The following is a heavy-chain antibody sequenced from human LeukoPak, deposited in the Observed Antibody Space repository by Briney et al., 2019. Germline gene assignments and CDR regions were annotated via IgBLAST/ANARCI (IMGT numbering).Heavy chain of an antibody. D-gene: IGHD5-18*01. J-gene: IGHJ4*02. CDR2: ISSDGGSV. V-gene: IGHV3-74*01. CDR1: GFTFSTYW. CDR3: ARGGVYSYGYFDY. Sequence: PGGSLRLSCAASGFTFSTYWMHWVRQAPGKGLVWASRISSDGGSVSYADSVRGRFTISRDNAKNTMYLQMNGLRAEDTAVYYCARGGVYSYGYFDYWGQGTLVTVSS.